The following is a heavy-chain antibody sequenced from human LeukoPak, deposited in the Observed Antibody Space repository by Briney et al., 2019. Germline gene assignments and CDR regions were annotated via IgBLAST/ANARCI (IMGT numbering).Heavy chain of an antibody. CDR3: AKVVSSSWGYFDY. V-gene: IGHV3-30*18. J-gene: IGHJ4*02. Sequence: GGSLRLSCAASGFTFSNYGMHWVRQAPGKGLEWVAVISYDGGEQHYGDSVKGRFSISRDDSKSTIYLQMNRLTVEDTAVYYCAKVVSSSWGYFDYWGQGTLVTVSS. D-gene: IGHD6-13*01. CDR2: ISYDGGEQ. CDR1: GFTFSNYG.